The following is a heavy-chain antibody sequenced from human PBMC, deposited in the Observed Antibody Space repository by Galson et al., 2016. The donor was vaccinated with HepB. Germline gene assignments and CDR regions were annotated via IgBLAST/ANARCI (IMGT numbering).Heavy chain of an antibody. CDR3: ASDCLHQGPIGLPPGTLLQEHL. CDR2: ISGSGGST. J-gene: IGHJ6*01. D-gene: IGHD2-21*01. CDR1: GFTFSSYA. Sequence: SLRLSCAASGFTFSSYAMSWVRQAPGKGLEWVSVISGSGGSTYYVDSVKGRFTISRDNSKNTLYLQMNSLRAEDTAVYHCASDCLHQGPIGLPPGTLLQEHLWG. V-gene: IGHV3-23*01.